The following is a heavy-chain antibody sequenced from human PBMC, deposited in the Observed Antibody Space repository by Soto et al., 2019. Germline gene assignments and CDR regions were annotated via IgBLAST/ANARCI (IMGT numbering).Heavy chain of an antibody. D-gene: IGHD3-10*01. CDR3: AKNSGWFNT. J-gene: IGHJ5*02. V-gene: IGHV3-23*01. CDR2: IDGSGGTT. Sequence: GGSLRLSCAASGFPFSSTDLTWVRQAPGKGLDWVSTIDGSGGTTYYADSVKGRFTISRDNSMNTVYLQMNRLRADDTALYYCAKNSGWFNTWGQGALVPVSS. CDR1: GFPFSSTD.